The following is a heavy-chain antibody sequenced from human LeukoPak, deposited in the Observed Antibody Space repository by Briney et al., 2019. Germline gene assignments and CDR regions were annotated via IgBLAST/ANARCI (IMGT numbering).Heavy chain of an antibody. D-gene: IGHD3-22*01. CDR3: ARDLHYYDSSGSPGYYYGMDV. CDR1: GFTFSSYS. CDR2: ISSSSSYI. V-gene: IGHV3-21*01. Sequence: GGSLRLSCAASGFTFSSYSMNWVSQAPGKRLEWVSSISSSSSYIYYADSVKGRFTISRDNAKNSLYLQMNSLRAEDTAVYYCARDLHYYDSSGSPGYYYGMDVWGQGTTVTVSS. J-gene: IGHJ6*02.